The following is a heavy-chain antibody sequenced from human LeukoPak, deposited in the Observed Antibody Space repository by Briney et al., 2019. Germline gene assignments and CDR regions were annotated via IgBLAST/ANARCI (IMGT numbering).Heavy chain of an antibody. V-gene: IGHV3-7*01. CDR1: GFTLSSYW. CDR2: IRPDGSEK. J-gene: IGHJ4*02. Sequence: PGGSLRLSCAASGFTLSSYWMSWVRQAPGKGRAGVANIRPDGSEKYYVDSVRGRFTISRDNAKNSLYLQMNSLRAEDTAVYYCGSIDLFTFNYWGQGTLVTVSS. CDR3: GSIDLFTFNY.